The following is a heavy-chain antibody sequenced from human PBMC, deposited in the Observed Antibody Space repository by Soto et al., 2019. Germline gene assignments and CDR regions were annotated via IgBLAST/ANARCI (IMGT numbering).Heavy chain of an antibody. D-gene: IGHD4-17*01. CDR3: AKDVMTTVTTVNNAFDI. V-gene: IGHV3-23*01. Sequence: EVQLLESGGGLVQPGGSLRLSCAASGFTFSSYAMSWVRQAPGKGLEWGSAISGSGGSTYYADSVKGRSTISRDNSKNTPDLQMNSLRAEDTAVYYCAKDVMTTVTTVNNAFDIWGQGTMVTVSS. CDR1: GFTFSSYA. CDR2: ISGSGGST. J-gene: IGHJ3*02.